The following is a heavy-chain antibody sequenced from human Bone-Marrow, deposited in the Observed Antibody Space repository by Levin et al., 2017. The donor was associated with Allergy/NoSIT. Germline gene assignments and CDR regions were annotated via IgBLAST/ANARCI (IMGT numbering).Heavy chain of an antibody. CDR2: IYYSGST. CDR1: GGSVSSGSYY. Sequence: GSLRLSCTVSGGSVSSGSYYWSWIRQPPGKGLEWIGYIYYSGSTNYNPSLKSRVTISVDTSKNQFSLKLSSVTAADTAVYYCARSPRGPYYDYVWGSYVGPADAFDSWGQGTMVTVSS. V-gene: IGHV4-61*01. J-gene: IGHJ3*02. D-gene: IGHD3-16*01. CDR3: ARSPRGPYYDYVWGSYVGPADAFDS.